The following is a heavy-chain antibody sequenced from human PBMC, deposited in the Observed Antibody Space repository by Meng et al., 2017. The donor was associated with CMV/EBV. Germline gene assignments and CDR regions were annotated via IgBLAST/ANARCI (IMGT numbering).Heavy chain of an antibody. CDR2: INHSGST. V-gene: IGHV4-34*01. CDR3: ARGGNWFDP. J-gene: IGHJ5*02. Sequence: QILQWGAVLCKPSETLSLPCAVYGGSFSGYYWSWIRQPPGKGLEWIGEINHSGSTNYNPSLKSRVTISVDTSKNQFSLKLSSVTAADTAVYYCARGGNWFDPWGQGTLVTVSS. CDR1: GGSFSGYY.